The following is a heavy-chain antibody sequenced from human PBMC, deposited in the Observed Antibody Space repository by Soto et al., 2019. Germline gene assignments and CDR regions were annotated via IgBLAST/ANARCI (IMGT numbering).Heavy chain of an antibody. D-gene: IGHD6-13*01. CDR3: ARVNKVAAAGSYYYAMDV. V-gene: IGHV3-13*01. CDR1: GFPFSSYD. CDR2: IGTDGDT. J-gene: IGHJ6*02. Sequence: EVQLVESGGGLVQPGGSLRLSCAASGFPFSSYDMDWVRQATGKGLEWVSTIGTDGDTYFPDSVKGRFTISRENAKNSLYLQMNGLRAEDTAVYYCARVNKVAAAGSYYYAMDVWGQGTTVTVSS.